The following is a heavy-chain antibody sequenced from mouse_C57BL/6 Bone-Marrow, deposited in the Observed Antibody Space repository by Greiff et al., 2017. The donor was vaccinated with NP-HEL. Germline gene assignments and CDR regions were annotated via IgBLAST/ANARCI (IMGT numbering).Heavy chain of an antibody. CDR3: FYYLRAWFAY. D-gene: IGHD1-1*01. Sequence: QVQLQQPGAELVKPGASVKLSCKASGYTFTSYWMQWVNQRPGQGLEWIGEIDPSDSYTNYNQKFKGKATLTVDTSSSTAYMQLSSLTSEDSAVYYCFYYLRAWFAYWGQGTLVTVSA. V-gene: IGHV1-50*01. J-gene: IGHJ3*01. CDR2: IDPSDSYT. CDR1: GYTFTSYW.